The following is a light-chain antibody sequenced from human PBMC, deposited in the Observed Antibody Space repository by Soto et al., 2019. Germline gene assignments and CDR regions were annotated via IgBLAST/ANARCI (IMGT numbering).Light chain of an antibody. CDR3: QQYNNYPFT. Sequence: DIQMTQSPSTLSASVGDRVTITCRASQSISSWLAWYQQQPGKAPKVLIYKASSLESGVPSRFSGSGSGTEFTLTISSLQPDDFATYYCQQYNNYPFTFGHGTKVDIK. V-gene: IGKV1-5*03. CDR1: QSISSW. CDR2: KAS. J-gene: IGKJ3*01.